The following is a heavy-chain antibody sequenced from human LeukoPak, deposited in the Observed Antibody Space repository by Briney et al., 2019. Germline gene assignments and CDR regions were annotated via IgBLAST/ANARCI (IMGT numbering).Heavy chain of an antibody. CDR3: ARLYCGGGSCFYGMDV. Sequence: GGSLRLSCAASGFTFSSYSINWVRQAPGKGLEWVSSISSSSSDIYYADSVKGRFTISRDNARKSLFLQMHSLRVEDTAVYYCARLYCGGGSCFYGMDVWGQGTTVTVSS. CDR1: GFTFSSYS. J-gene: IGHJ6*02. D-gene: IGHD2-15*01. V-gene: IGHV3-21*01. CDR2: ISSSSSDI.